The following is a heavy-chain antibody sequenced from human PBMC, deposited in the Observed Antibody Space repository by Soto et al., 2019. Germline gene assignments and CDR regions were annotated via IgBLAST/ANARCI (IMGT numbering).Heavy chain of an antibody. J-gene: IGHJ1*01. V-gene: IGHV3-9*01. CDR1: GFTFDDYA. CDR2: INWNSGSI. D-gene: IGHD6-13*01. Sequence: MRLSCAASGFTFDDYAMHWVRQVPGKGLEWVSGINWNSGSIGYGDSVKGRFAISRDNAKNSLHLQMNSLSAEDTAFYYCVKDESINWYSGHFRHWGQGTLVTISS. CDR3: VKDESINWYSGHFRH.